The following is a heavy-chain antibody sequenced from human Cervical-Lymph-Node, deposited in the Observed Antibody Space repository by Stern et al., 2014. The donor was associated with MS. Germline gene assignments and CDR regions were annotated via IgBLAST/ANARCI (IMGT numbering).Heavy chain of an antibody. D-gene: IGHD6-19*01. V-gene: IGHV1-18*01. Sequence: QVQLGQSGAEVKKPGASVKVSCKASGYSFTIYGISWVRQAPGQGLEWMGWISPYNGNTNYEQKLQGRVTMTIDTSTSTAYMELGNLRSDDTAVYYCARGGSGWPFDHWGQGTLVTVSS. CDR1: GYSFTIYG. CDR3: ARGGSGWPFDH. CDR2: ISPYNGNT. J-gene: IGHJ4*02.